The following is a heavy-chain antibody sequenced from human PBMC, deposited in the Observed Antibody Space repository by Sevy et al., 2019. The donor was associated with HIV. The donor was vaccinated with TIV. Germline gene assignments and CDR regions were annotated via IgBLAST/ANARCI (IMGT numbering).Heavy chain of an antibody. D-gene: IGHD3-9*01. J-gene: IGHJ5*02. CDR1: GYTFTGYY. CDR3: ARDRAYYDILTGYYSWFDP. V-gene: IGHV1-2*06. CDR2: INPNSGGT. Sequence: ASVKVSCKASGYTFTGYYMHWVRQAPGQGLEWMGRINPNSGGTNYAQKFQGRVTMTRETSISTAYVELSRLRSDDTAVYYCARDRAYYDILTGYYSWFDPWGQRTLVTVSS.